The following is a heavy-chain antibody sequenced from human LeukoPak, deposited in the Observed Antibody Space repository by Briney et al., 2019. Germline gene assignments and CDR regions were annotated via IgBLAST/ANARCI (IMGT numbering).Heavy chain of an antibody. V-gene: IGHV4-61*08. D-gene: IGHD3-22*01. CDR1: GGSISSGGYY. J-gene: IGHJ3*02. CDR3: AREGWYYYDSSGENAFDI. CDR2: IYYSGST. Sequence: PSETLSLTCTVSGGSISSGGYYWSWSRQPPGKGLEWIGYIYYSGSTNYNPSLKSRVTISVDTSKNQFSLKLSSVTAADTAVYYCAREGWYYYDSSGENAFDIWGQGTMVTVSS.